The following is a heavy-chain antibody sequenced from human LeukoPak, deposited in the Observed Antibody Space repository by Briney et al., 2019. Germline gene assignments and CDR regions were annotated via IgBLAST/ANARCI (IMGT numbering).Heavy chain of an antibody. CDR3: ARDNGVVHGVYYMDV. D-gene: IGHD3-3*01. V-gene: IGHV3-7*01. CDR1: GFTFSNYW. CDR2: IKQDGSEK. Sequence: AGGSLRVSCAASGFTFSNYWMTWVRQAPGKGLEWVADIKQDGSEKLYVKSVRGRFTISRDNSKMSLFLQMNSLRAEDTAVYYCARDNGVVHGVYYMDVWGKGTTVTVS. J-gene: IGHJ6*03.